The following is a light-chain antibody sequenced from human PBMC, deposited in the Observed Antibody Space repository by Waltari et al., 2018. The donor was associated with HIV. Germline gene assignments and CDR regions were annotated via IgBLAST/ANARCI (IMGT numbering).Light chain of an antibody. V-gene: IGLV2-14*01. Sequence: QSALTQPASVSGSPGQSITISCTGTSSDVGGYNYVSWYQQHPGKAPKLMIYEVSNRPSGFSNRFSVSKSGNTASLTISGLQAEDEADYYCSSYTSSSTPYVFGTGTKVTVL. CDR1: SSDVGGYNY. J-gene: IGLJ1*01. CDR3: SSYTSSSTPYV. CDR2: EVS.